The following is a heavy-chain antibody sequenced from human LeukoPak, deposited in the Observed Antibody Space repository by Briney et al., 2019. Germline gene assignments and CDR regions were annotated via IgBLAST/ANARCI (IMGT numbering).Heavy chain of an antibody. CDR1: GFTVSSNY. CDR2: IYSGGST. Sequence: PGGSLRLSCAASGFTVSSNYMSWVRQAPGKGLEWVSVIYSGGSTYYADSVKGRFTISRDNSKNTLYLQMNSLRAEDTAVYYCAKSLYDSSGYCLDYWGQGTLVTVSS. J-gene: IGHJ4*02. D-gene: IGHD3-22*01. V-gene: IGHV3-53*01. CDR3: AKSLYDSSGYCLDY.